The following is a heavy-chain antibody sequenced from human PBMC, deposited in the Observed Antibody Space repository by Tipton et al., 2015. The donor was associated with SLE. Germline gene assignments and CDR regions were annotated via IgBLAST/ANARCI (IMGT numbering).Heavy chain of an antibody. V-gene: IGHV3-21*03. J-gene: IGHJ4*02. D-gene: IGHD3-22*01. CDR3: ARVSSDYYYGDYFDY. CDR1: GFAVSNYS. CDR2: ISSSSSYI. Sequence: SLRLSCAAAGFAVSNYSMNWVRQAPGKGLEWVSSISSSSSYIYYADSVKGRFTISRDNAKNSLYLQMNSLRAEDTAVYYCARVSSDYYYGDYFDYWGQGTLVTVSS.